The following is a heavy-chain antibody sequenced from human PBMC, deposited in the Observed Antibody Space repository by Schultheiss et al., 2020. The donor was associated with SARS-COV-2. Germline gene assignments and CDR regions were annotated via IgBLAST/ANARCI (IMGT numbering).Heavy chain of an antibody. CDR2: ISSNGGST. J-gene: IGHJ6*03. CDR3: ARSGYSYGPDTQDYYYYYMDV. CDR1: GFTFSSYA. D-gene: IGHD5-18*01. V-gene: IGHV3-64D*09. Sequence: GESLKISCSASGFTFSSYAMHWVRQAPGKGLEYVSAISSNGGSTYYADSVKGRFTISRDNSKNTLYLQMSSLRAEDTAVYYCARSGYSYGPDTQDYYYYYMDVWGKGTTVTVSS.